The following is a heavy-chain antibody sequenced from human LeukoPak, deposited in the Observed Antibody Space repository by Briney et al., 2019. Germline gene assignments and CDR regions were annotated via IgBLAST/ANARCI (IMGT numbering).Heavy chain of an antibody. J-gene: IGHJ4*02. CDR3: ARVSCSSSNCYGLYFDS. V-gene: IGHV3-30*04. Sequence: GGSLRLSCAGSGFSFSRYAMYWVRQAPGKGLEWVALITYDGNTKYNADSVEGRFTTSRDNSKNTLYLQMNSLRVEDTAVYYCARVSCSSSNCYGLYFDSWGQGTLVTVSS. CDR1: GFSFSRYA. CDR2: ITYDGNTK. D-gene: IGHD2-2*01.